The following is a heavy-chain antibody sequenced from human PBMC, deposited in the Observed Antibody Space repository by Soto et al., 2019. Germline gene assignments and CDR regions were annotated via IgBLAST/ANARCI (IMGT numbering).Heavy chain of an antibody. CDR1: GFNFSSYW. D-gene: IGHD3-3*01. J-gene: IGHJ4*02. Sequence: GGSLRLSRAAAGFNFSSYWRSWVRQDTGKGLEWVANIKQDGSEKYYVDSVKGRFTISRDNAKNSLYLQMNSLRAEDTAVYYCARAFDVLRFLEWLSNFDYWGQGTLVTVSS. V-gene: IGHV3-7*01. CDR2: IKQDGSEK. CDR3: ARAFDVLRFLEWLSNFDY.